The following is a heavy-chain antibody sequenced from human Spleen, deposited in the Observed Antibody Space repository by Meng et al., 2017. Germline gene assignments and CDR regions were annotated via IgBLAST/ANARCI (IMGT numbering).Heavy chain of an antibody. V-gene: IGHV4-38-2*01. CDR3: ARLVYYYGSGSFSY. Sequence: SETLSLTCAVSGYSITGSYNWGWIRQPPGKGLEWIGGISYSGTTYYSPSLRGRVTISLDTPKNQFSLKLSSVTAADTAMYYCARLVYYYGSGSFSYWGQGTLVTVSS. CDR2: ISYSGTT. J-gene: IGHJ4*01. D-gene: IGHD3-10*01. CDR1: GYSITGSYN.